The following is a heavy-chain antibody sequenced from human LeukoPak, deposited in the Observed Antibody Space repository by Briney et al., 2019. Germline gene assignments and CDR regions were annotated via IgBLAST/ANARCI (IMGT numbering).Heavy chain of an antibody. J-gene: IGHJ4*02. CDR3: AKSTTVTTSADY. V-gene: IGHV3-23*01. CDR1: GFTFSSYA. D-gene: IGHD4-17*01. Sequence: PGGSLRLSCATSGFTFSSYAMSWVRKAPGEGLEWVSAIIGRGTSTYYADSVKGRFTISRDNSKITLYLQMSSLRAEDTAVYYCAKSTTVTTSADYWGQGTLVTVSS. CDR2: IIGRGTST.